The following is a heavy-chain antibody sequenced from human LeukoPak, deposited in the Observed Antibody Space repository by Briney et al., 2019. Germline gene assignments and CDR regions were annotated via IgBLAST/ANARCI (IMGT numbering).Heavy chain of an antibody. Sequence: NPSDTLSLTCSVSRDAVSGFYWNWIRQSPSTGLEWIGTFHYSDNSNYNPSLTSRVTMSIDTSTNQFFLKLNSVTAADPAVYYCVLAPNSNWFDFWGQGTQVSVSS. CDR1: RDAVSGFY. CDR3: VLAPNSNWFDF. V-gene: IGHV4-59*08. J-gene: IGHJ5*01. D-gene: IGHD2-8*01. CDR2: FHYSDNS.